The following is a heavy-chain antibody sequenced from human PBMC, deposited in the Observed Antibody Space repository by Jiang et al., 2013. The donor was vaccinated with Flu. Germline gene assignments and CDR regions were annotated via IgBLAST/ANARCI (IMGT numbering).Heavy chain of an antibody. CDR3: ARDTPLTLSCFDS. D-gene: IGHD2-15*01. Sequence: SGDSVSSNSAAWHRIRQSPSRGLEWLGRTYYRSKWYNDYAVSVKSRITINPDTSKNQFSLQLNSVTPEDTAIYYCARDTPLTLSCFDSWGQGTLVTVSS. V-gene: IGHV6-1*01. CDR1: GDSVSSNSAA. J-gene: IGHJ4*02. CDR2: TYYRSKWYN.